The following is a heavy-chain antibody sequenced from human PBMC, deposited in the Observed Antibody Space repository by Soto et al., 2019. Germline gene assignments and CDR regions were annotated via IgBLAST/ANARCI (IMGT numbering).Heavy chain of an antibody. J-gene: IGHJ4*02. V-gene: IGHV3-23*01. Sequence: GGSLRLSCAASGFTFSDYAMTWVRQAPGKGLEWISTINDNGRSTFYADSVKGRFTLSRDNSENSLFLQMNSLRAEDTAVYYCAKGEWELPTYFDYWGQGTLVTVSS. CDR2: INDNGRST. CDR3: AKGEWELPTYFDY. CDR1: GFTFSDYA. D-gene: IGHD1-26*01.